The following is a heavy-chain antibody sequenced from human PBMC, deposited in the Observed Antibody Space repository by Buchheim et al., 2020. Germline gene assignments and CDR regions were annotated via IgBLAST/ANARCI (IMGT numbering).Heavy chain of an antibody. D-gene: IGHD5-24*01. CDR2: IKSKTDGGTT. J-gene: IGHJ4*02. V-gene: IGHV3-15*01. CDR3: STEQGWRQRALGY. Sequence: EVQLVESGGGLVKPGGSLTVSCGASGFIFSNAWMTWVRQAPGKGLEWVGRIKSKTDGGTTDYAAPVKGRFTISRDDSKNTLYLQMSSLKTEDTAVYYCSTEQGWRQRALGYWGQGT. CDR1: GFIFSNAW.